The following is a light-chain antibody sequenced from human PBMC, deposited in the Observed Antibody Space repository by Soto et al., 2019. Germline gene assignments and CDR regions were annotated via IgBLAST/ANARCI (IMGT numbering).Light chain of an antibody. CDR1: SSDVGSYNL. V-gene: IGLV2-23*03. CDR3: CSYAGSSTFVV. CDR2: EGS. Sequence: ALTQPASVSGSPGQSITISCTGTSSDVGSYNLVSWYQQHPGKAPKLMIYEGSKRPSGVSNRFSGSKSGNTASLTISGLQAEDEADYYCCSYAGSSTFVVFGGGTQLTVL. J-gene: IGLJ2*01.